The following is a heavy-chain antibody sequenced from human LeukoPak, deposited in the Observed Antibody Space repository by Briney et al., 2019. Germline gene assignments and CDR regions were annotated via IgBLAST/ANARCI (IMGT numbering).Heavy chain of an antibody. Sequence: PSETLSLTCTVSGGSISSYYWSWIRQPPGKGLDWIGYIYYSGSTNYNPSLKSRVTISVDTSKNQFSLKLSSVTAADTAMYYCARVPGGRWLQSDYWGQGTLVTVSS. CDR3: ARVPGGRWLQSDY. CDR1: GGSISSYY. V-gene: IGHV4-59*01. J-gene: IGHJ4*02. D-gene: IGHD5-24*01. CDR2: IYYSGST.